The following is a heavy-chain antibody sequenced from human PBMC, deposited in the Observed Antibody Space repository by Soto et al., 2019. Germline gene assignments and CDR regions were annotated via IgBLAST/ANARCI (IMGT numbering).Heavy chain of an antibody. D-gene: IGHD3-3*01. CDR3: ARGRLYYDFWSGYRPYYFDY. Sequence: SETLSLTCAVYGGSFSGYYWSWIRQPPGKGLEWIGEINHSGSTNYNPSLKSRVTISVDTSKNQFSLKLSSVTAADTAVYYCARGRLYYDFWSGYRPYYFDYWGQGTLVTVSS. CDR2: INHSGST. J-gene: IGHJ4*02. CDR1: GGSFSGYY. V-gene: IGHV4-34*01.